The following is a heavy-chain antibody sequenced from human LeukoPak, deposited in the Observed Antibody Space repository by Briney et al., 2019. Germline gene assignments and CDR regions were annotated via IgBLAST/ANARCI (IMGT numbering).Heavy chain of an antibody. D-gene: IGHD3-16*01. CDR3: ARQRRLELPDY. CDR1: GFPFSSYA. CDR2: ISYSGNI. Sequence: PGGSLRLSCAASGFPFSSYAMSWIRQPPGKGLEWIGSISYSGNIYYNPSLKSRVTISVDTSKNQFSLKLSSVTAADTAVYYCARQRRLELPDYWGQGTLVTVSS. V-gene: IGHV4-59*05. J-gene: IGHJ4*02.